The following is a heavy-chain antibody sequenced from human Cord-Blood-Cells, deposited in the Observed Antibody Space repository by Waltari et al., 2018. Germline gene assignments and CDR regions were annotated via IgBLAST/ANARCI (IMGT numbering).Heavy chain of an antibody. V-gene: IGHV4-31*03. J-gene: IGHJ3*02. CDR1: GGSISRGGYS. CDR2: IYYSGST. D-gene: IGHD3-9*01. CDR3: ARADRVYDILTGHDAFDI. Sequence: QVQLQQSGAGLVRPSQPLSLTCTVSGGSISRGGYSWTSIRRHAGKGLEWIGYIYYSGSTYYNPSLKSRVTISVDTSKNQFSLKLSSVTAADTAVYYCARADRVYDILTGHDAFDIWGQGTMVTVSS.